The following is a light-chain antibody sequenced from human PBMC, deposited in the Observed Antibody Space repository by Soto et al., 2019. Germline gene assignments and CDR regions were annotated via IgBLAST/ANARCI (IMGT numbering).Light chain of an antibody. CDR2: DVS. J-gene: IGLJ3*02. CDR1: SSYVGDYNY. CDR3: SSHTSSGARV. Sequence: QSVLTQPASVSGSPGQSITISCTGASSYVGDYNYVSWYQQYPGKAPKLMIYDVSNRPSGVSNRFSGSKSGNTASLTISGLQAEDEAFYHCSSHTSSGARVFGGGTKVTVL. V-gene: IGLV2-14*01.